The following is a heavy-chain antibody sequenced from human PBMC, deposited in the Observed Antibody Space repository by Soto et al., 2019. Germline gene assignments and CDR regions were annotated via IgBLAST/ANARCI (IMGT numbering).Heavy chain of an antibody. CDR1: GGTFSSYA. D-gene: IGHD5-12*01. CDR3: VSVVAIPGYPDN. Sequence: QVQLVQSGAEVRQPASSVKVSCKTSGGTFSSYAISWVRQAPGQGLEWMGVIVPIVDTSTYAQKFQGRVTITADESTSTVYMELSSLRSDDTAVYYCVSVVAIPGYPDNWGQGTLVTVSS. CDR2: IVPIVDTS. V-gene: IGHV1-69*12. J-gene: IGHJ4*02.